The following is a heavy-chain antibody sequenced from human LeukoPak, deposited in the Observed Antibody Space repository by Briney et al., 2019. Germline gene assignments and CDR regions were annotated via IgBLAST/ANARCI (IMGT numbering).Heavy chain of an antibody. J-gene: IGHJ4*02. D-gene: IGHD6-13*01. V-gene: IGHV3-21*01. CDR1: GFTISSYS. Sequence: GGSLRLSCAASGFTISSYSMNWVRQAPGKGRGWVSSISRGSSHIYYADSLQGRFTIPRDNAKNSLYLQMNSLRAEATAVYYCARKVYSSSWQTTVGLDHWGQGTLVTVSS. CDR3: ARKVYSSSWQTTVGLDH. CDR2: ISRGSSHI.